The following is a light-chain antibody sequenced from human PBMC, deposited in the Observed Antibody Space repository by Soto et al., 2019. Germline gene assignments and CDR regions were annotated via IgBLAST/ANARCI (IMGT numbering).Light chain of an antibody. Sequence: EIVLTQSPGTLSLSPGERATLSCRASQSVSSSYLAWYQQKPGQAPRLLIYGASGRATGIPDRFSGSGSGTDFTLTVSTLEPDDFAVYYCQQYGSSPLFTFGPGTKVDIK. J-gene: IGKJ3*01. V-gene: IGKV3-20*01. CDR3: QQYGSSPLFT. CDR2: GAS. CDR1: QSVSSSY.